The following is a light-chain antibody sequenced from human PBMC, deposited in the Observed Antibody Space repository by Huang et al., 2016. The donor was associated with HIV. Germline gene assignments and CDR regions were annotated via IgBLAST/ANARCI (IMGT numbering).Light chain of an antibody. CDR2: DAS. V-gene: IGKV3-11*01. Sequence: EIVLTQFTDTLALSPGERATISCRASQGLANDLAWYQPKPGQAPRLLMYDASSRATSIPARFSGSGSGTDFTLTISSLEPEDFAVYYCQQRGNWQLTFGGGTKVEIK. CDR3: QQRGNWQLT. CDR1: QGLAND. J-gene: IGKJ4*01.